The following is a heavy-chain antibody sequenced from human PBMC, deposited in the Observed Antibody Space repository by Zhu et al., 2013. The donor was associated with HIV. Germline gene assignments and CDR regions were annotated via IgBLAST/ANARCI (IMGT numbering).Heavy chain of an antibody. V-gene: IGHV4-38-2*02. CDR1: GYSISSGYY. CDR3: ARDQDYGGNSRNLILFDY. J-gene: IGHJ4*02. D-gene: IGHD4-17*01. CDR2: IYHSGST. Sequence: QVQLQESGPGLVKPSETLSLTCAVSGYSISSGYYWGWIRQPPGKGLEWIGSIYHSGSTYYNPSLKSRVTISVDTSKNQFSLKLSSVTAADTAVYYCARDQDYGGNSRNLILFDYWGQGTLVTVSS.